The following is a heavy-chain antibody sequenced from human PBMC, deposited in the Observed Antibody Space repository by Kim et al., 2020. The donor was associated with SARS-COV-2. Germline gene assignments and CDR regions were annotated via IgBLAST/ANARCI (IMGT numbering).Heavy chain of an antibody. J-gene: IGHJ3*02. D-gene: IGHD3-9*01. Sequence: GGSLRLSCAASGFTFSDYYMSWIRQAPGKGLEWVSYISSSGSTIYYADSVKGRFTISRDNAKNSLYLQMNSLRAEDTAVYYCARSNFNYDILTGYPAGAGAFDIWGQGTMVTVSS. CDR3: ARSNFNYDILTGYPAGAGAFDI. CDR1: GFTFSDYY. V-gene: IGHV3-11*04. CDR2: ISSSGSTI.